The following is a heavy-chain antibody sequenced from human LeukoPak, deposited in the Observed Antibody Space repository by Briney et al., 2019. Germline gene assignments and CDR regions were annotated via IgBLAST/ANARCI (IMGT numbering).Heavy chain of an antibody. CDR1: GFTFSSYG. J-gene: IGHJ6*02. D-gene: IGHD3-9*01. CDR2: IWYDGSNK. Sequence: GRSLRLSCAASGFTFSSYGMHWVRQAPGKGLEWVAVIWYDGSNKYYADSVKGRFTISRDNSKNTLYLQMNSLRAEDTAVYYCARNKIYYDILTTSRIPYYYGMDVWGQGTAVTVSS. V-gene: IGHV3-33*01. CDR3: ARNKIYYDILTTSRIPYYYGMDV.